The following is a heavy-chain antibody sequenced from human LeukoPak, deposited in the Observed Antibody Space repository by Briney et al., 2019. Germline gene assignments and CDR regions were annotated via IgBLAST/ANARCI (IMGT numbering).Heavy chain of an antibody. CDR3: ARNLRAYCGGDCPPENYYYYMDV. CDR2: IYYSGST. Sequence: PSETLSLTCTVSGGSISSYYWSWIRQPPGKGLEWIGYIYYSGSTNYNPFLKSRVTISVDTSKNQFSLKLSSVTAADTAVYYCARNLRAYCGGDCPPENYYYYMDVWGKGTTVTVSS. J-gene: IGHJ6*03. V-gene: IGHV4-59*01. CDR1: GGSISSYY. D-gene: IGHD2-21*01.